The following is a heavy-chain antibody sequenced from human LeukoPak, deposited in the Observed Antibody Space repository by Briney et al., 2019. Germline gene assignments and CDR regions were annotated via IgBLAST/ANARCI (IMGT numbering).Heavy chain of an antibody. CDR2: IYYSGTT. CDR1: GGSISSSHYY. Sequence: PSETLSLTCTVSGGSISSSHYYWGWFRQPPGKGLEWIGTIYYSGTTSYNPSLKSRASVSIDTSRNQFSLKLSAVTAADTAVYHCARXHNDWHXXXIWGQGXXVTV. D-gene: IGHD2-21*01. CDR3: ARXHNDWHXXXI. V-gene: IGHV4-39*01. J-gene: IGHJ3*02.